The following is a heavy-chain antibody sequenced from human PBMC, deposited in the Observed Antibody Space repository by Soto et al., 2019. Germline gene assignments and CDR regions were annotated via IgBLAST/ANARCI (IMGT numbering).Heavy chain of an antibody. CDR3: ARDSRYSSSQTTNYYYYGMDV. CDR1: GYTFTSYG. CDR2: ISAYNGNT. D-gene: IGHD6-13*01. Sequence: GASVKVSCKASGYTFTSYGISWVRQAPGQGLEWMGWISAYNGNTNYAQKLQGRVTMTTDTSTSTAYMELRSLRSDDTAVYYCARDSRYSSSQTTNYYYYGMDVWGQGTTVTVSS. V-gene: IGHV1-18*01. J-gene: IGHJ6*02.